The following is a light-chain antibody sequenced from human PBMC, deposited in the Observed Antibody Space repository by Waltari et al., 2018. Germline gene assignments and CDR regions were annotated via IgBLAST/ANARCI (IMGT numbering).Light chain of an antibody. CDR2: EVS. V-gene: IGLV2-8*01. CDR3: SSYAGSNNLV. CDR1: SSDIGGYKY. Sequence: QSALTQPPSASGSPGQSVTISCTGTSSDIGGYKYVYWYRQHTGKGPKLLIYEVSKRPSVVPNLFSCSKSGNTASLTVSGLQAEDEADYYCSSYAGSNNLVFGTGTKVTVL. J-gene: IGLJ1*01.